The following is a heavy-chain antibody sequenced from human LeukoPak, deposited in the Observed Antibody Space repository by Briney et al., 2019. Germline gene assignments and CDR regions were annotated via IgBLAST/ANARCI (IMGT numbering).Heavy chain of an antibody. CDR3: ASSAVADKRSAFDI. J-gene: IGHJ3*02. V-gene: IGHV3-21*01. CDR1: GFTFSSYS. D-gene: IGHD6-19*01. CDR2: ISSSSSYI. Sequence: GGSLRLSCAASGFTFSSYSMNWVRQAPGKGLEWVSSISSSSSYIYYADSVKGRFTISRDNAKNSLYLQMNSLRAEDTAVYYCASSAVADKRSAFDIWGQGTMVTVSS.